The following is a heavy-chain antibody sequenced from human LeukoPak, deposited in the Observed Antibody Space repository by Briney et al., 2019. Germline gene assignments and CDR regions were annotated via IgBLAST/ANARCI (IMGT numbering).Heavy chain of an antibody. D-gene: IGHD1-26*01. J-gene: IGHJ6*02. CDR3: AKSEATKLVYYYYNYGMDV. Sequence: GGSLRLSCAASGFTFNNYGMHWVRQAPGKGLEWVAVISYDGSNKYYADSVKGRFTISRDNSKNTLYLQMNSLRAEDAAVYYCAKSEATKLVYYYYNYGMDVWGQGTTVTVSS. CDR1: GFTFNNYG. V-gene: IGHV3-30*18. CDR2: ISYDGSNK.